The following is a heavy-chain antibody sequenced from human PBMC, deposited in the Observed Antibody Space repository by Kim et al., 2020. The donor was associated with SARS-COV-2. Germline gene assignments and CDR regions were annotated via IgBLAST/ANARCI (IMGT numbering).Heavy chain of an antibody. D-gene: IGHD1-26*01. Sequence: GGSLRLSCTASGFTFGDYAMSWFRQAPGKGLEWVGFIRSKAYGGTTEYAASVKGRFTISRDDSKSIAYLQMNSLKTEDTAVYYCTRDPAKMSGLPNDYWGQGTLVTVSS. J-gene: IGHJ4*02. CDR3: TRDPAKMSGLPNDY. CDR2: IRSKAYGGTT. V-gene: IGHV3-49*03. CDR1: GFTFGDYA.